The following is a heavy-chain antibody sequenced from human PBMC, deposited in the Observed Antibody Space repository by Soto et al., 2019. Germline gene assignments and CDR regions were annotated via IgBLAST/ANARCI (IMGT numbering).Heavy chain of an antibody. J-gene: IGHJ6*02. D-gene: IGHD4-17*01. CDR2: IIPILGIA. CDR1: GYTFTSYG. CDR3: ARDTLYGGKEALNYYYYGMDV. Sequence: SVKVSCKASGYTFTSYGISWVRQAPGQGLEWMGRIIPILGIANYAQKFQGRVTITADKSTSTAYMELSSLRSEDTAVYYCARDTLYGGKEALNYYYYGMDVWGQGTTVTVSS. V-gene: IGHV1-69*04.